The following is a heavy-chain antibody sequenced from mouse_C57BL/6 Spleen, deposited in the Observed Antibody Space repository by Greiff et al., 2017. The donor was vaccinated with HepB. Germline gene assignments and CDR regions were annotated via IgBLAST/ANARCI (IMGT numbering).Heavy chain of an antibody. V-gene: IGHV1-82*01. CDR3: ARDSDYYGSFPSY. J-gene: IGHJ2*01. CDR1: GYAFSSSW. CDR2: IYPGDGDT. D-gene: IGHD1-1*01. Sequence: QVQLQQSGPELVKPGASVKISCKASGYAFSSSWMNWVKQRPGKGLEWIGRIYPGDGDTNYNGKFKGKATLTADKSSSTAYMQLSSLTSEDSAVYVCARDSDYYGSFPSYWGQGTTLTVSS.